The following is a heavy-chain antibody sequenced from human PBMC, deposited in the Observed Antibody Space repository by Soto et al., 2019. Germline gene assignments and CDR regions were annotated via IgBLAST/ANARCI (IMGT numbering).Heavy chain of an antibody. CDR2: INPSGGT. V-gene: IGHV4-34*01. CDR3: ARVLAARASRDFDY. CDR1: GGSFITDY. D-gene: IGHD6-6*01. Sequence: SETLSLTCAVYGGSFITDYWSWSLQPPGKGLEWIGEINPSGGTNYNPSLKSRVTISVATSKNQFSLKLSSVTAADTAVYYCARVLAARASRDFDYWGQGTLVTVSS. J-gene: IGHJ4*02.